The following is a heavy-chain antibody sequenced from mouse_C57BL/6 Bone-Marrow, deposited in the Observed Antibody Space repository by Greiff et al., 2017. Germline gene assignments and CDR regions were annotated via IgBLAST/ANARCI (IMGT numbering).Heavy chain of an antibody. J-gene: IGHJ3*01. CDR1: GYTFTDYY. Sequence: QVQLTQSGPELVMPGASVKISYKASGYTFTDYYINWVKQRPGQGLEWIGWIFPGSSYTYYNDKFKGKATLTVDKSSSTAYMLLSSLTSEDSAVYFCARWRSDNGAGFAYWGQGTLVTVSA. D-gene: IGHD1-2*01. CDR3: ARWRSDNGAGFAY. V-gene: IGHV1-75*01. CDR2: IFPGSSYT.